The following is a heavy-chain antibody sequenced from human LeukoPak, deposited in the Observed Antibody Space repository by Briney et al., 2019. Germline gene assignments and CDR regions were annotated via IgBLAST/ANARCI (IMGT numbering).Heavy chain of an antibody. D-gene: IGHD2-15*01. V-gene: IGHV4-59*08. CDR3: ARQRSGGNWFDP. CDR2: VYYSGST. CDR1: GGSISGFY. Sequence: SETLSLSCTVSGGSISGFYWNWIRQPPGKGLEWIGNVYYSGSTDYNPSLKSRVTILIDTSKNQFSLKLSSVTAADTAVYYCARQRSGGNWFDPWGQGTLVTVSS. J-gene: IGHJ5*02.